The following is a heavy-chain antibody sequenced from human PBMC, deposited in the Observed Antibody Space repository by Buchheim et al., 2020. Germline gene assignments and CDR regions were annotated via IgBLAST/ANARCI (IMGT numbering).Heavy chain of an antibody. CDR1: GFTFSSYS. D-gene: IGHD3-10*01. CDR2: ISSSSSTI. Sequence: EVQLVESGGGSVQPGGSLRLSCAASGFTFSSYSMNWVRQAPGKGLEWVSYISSSSSTIYYADSVKGRFTISRDNAKNSLYLQMNSLRAEDTAVYYCARVRITMVRGVIPYGMDVWGQGTT. CDR3: ARVRITMVRGVIPYGMDV. J-gene: IGHJ6*02. V-gene: IGHV3-48*01.